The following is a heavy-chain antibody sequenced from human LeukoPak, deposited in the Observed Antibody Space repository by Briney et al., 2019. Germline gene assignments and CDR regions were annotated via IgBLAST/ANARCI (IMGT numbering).Heavy chain of an antibody. D-gene: IGHD2/OR15-2a*01. CDR1: GFTLSSYG. Sequence: GGSLRLSCAASGFTLSSYGMSWVRLAPGKGLEWVSSLSASGGTTYYADSVKGRFTISRDNSKNTVYLQMNSLRDEDAARYYCAKLPREYCSSATCPNWFDTWGQGSLVTVSS. CDR2: LSASGGTT. V-gene: IGHV3-23*01. CDR3: AKLPREYCSSATCPNWFDT. J-gene: IGHJ5*02.